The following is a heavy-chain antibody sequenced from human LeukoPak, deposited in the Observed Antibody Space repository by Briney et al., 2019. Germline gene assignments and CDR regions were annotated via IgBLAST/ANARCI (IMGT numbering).Heavy chain of an antibody. D-gene: IGHD6-19*01. CDR2: IYTSGST. Sequence: SETLSLTCTVSGVSISSYYWSWIRQPAGKGLEWIGRIYTSGSTNYNPSLKSRVTMSVDTSKNQFSLKLSSVTAADTAVYFCARGGGSGTYYYYMDVWGKGTTVTVSS. CDR3: ARGGGSGTYYYYMDV. J-gene: IGHJ6*03. CDR1: GVSISSYY. V-gene: IGHV4-4*07.